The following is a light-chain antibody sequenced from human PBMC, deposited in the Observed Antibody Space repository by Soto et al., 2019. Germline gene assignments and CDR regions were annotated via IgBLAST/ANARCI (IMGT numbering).Light chain of an antibody. Sequence: EIVLTPSPGTLSLSPGERATLSCRASQSVSSSQLAWYQPKPGQAPRLLMYGASSRATGIPARFSGSGSGTEFTLTISSLQSEDFAVYFCQQYNNWPPRTFGQGTRLEIK. CDR1: QSVSSS. CDR2: GAS. J-gene: IGKJ5*01. V-gene: IGKV3-15*01. CDR3: QQYNNWPPRT.